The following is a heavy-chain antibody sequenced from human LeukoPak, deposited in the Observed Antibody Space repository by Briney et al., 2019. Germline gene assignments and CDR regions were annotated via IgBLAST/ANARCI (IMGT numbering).Heavy chain of an antibody. J-gene: IGHJ6*03. CDR3: ARRYYYDISGYYYYYMDV. CDR2: INYSGST. Sequence: PSETLSLTCTVSGGSTSAYYWTWIRQPPGKGLKWIAYINYSGSTKYNPSLQSRVAMSIDTSKNQFSLRLSSVTAADTAVYYCARRYYYDISGYYYYYMDVWGKGTTVTVSS. CDR1: GGSTSAYY. D-gene: IGHD3-22*01. V-gene: IGHV4-59*01.